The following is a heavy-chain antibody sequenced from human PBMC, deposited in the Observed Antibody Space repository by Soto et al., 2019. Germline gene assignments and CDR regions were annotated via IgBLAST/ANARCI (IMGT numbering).Heavy chain of an antibody. CDR3: TRAPHPRYNWLHGGGPWFDP. D-gene: IGHD1-20*01. J-gene: IGHJ5*02. CDR2: IRSKAYGGTT. Sequence: PGGSLRLSCTASGFTFGDYAMSWFRQAPGKGLEWVGFIRSKAYGGTTEYAASVKGRFTISRDDSKSIAYLQMNSLKTEDTAVYYCTRAPHPRYNWLHGGGPWFDPWGQGTLVTVSS. CDR1: GFTFGDYA. V-gene: IGHV3-49*03.